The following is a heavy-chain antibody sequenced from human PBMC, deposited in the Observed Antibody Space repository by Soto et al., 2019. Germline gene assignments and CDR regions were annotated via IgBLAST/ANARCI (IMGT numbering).Heavy chain of an antibody. CDR1: GYSFTSYW. Sequence: LGESLKISCKGSGYSFTSYWIGWVRQMPGKGLEWMGIIYPGDSDTRYSPSFQGQVTISADKSISTAYLQWSSLKASDTAMYYCASTSSSWYVDHDAFDIWGQGTMVTVSS. CDR2: IYPGDSDT. D-gene: IGHD6-13*01. J-gene: IGHJ3*02. V-gene: IGHV5-51*01. CDR3: ASTSSSWYVDHDAFDI.